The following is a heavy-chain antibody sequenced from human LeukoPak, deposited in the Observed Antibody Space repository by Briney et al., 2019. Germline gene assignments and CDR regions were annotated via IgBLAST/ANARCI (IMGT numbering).Heavy chain of an antibody. J-gene: IGHJ4*02. CDR2: IRASGDTT. CDR3: AKDRSNYDSTGYNYIDY. Sequence: PGGSLRLSCAASGFTFSSYAMHWARQAPGKGLEWISSIRASGDTTYYADSVKGRFTISRDNSKDTLYLQMNSLRAEDTAVYHCAKDRSNYDSTGYNYIDYWGQGMLVTVSS. V-gene: IGHV3-23*01. D-gene: IGHD3-22*01. CDR1: GFTFSSYA.